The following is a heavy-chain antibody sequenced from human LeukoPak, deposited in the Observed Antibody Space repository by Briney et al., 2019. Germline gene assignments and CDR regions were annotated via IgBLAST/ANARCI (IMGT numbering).Heavy chain of an antibody. CDR2: IYYSGST. CDR3: AGTKTGLAVAGRSYFDY. V-gene: IGHV4-59*08. CDR1: GGSISSYY. D-gene: IGHD6-19*01. Sequence: SETLSLTCTVSGGSISSYYWSWIRQPPGKGLEWIGYIYYSGSTNCNPSLKSRVTISVDTSKNQFSLKLSSVTAADTAVYYCAGTKTGLAVAGRSYFDYWGQGTLVTVSS. J-gene: IGHJ4*02.